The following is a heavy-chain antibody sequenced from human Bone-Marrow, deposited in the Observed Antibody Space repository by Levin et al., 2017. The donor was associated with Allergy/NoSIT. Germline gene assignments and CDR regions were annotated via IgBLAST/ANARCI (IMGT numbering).Heavy chain of an antibody. CDR1: GFTFNSYG. J-gene: IGHJ3*02. CDR2: IWYDGSNK. Sequence: PGGSLRLSCAASGFTFNSYGMHWVRQAPGKGREWVAVIWYDGSNKYYADSVKGRFTISRDNSKNTLYLQMNSLRAEDTAMYYCARAGLWFGELGAFDSWGQGTMVTVSS. CDR3: ARAGLWFGELGAFDS. D-gene: IGHD3-10*01. V-gene: IGHV3-33*01.